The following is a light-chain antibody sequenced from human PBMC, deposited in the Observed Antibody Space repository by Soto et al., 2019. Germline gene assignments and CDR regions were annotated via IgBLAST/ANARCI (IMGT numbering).Light chain of an antibody. CDR2: DVS. J-gene: IGLJ2*01. V-gene: IGLV2-14*01. CDR3: SSYTSSSRV. Sequence: QSALPQPASVSGSPGQSITISCTGTSSDVGGYNYVSWYQQHPGKAPKLMIYDVSDRPSGVSNRFSGSKSGNTASLTISGLQAEDEADYYCSSYTSSSRVFGGGTKLTVL. CDR1: SSDVGGYNY.